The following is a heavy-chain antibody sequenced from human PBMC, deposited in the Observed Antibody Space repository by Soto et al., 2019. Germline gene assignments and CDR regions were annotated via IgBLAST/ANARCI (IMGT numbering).Heavy chain of an antibody. CDR2: INAGNGNT. V-gene: IGHV1-3*01. J-gene: IGHJ5*02. Sequence: EASVKVSCKASGYTFTSYAMHWVRQAPGKRLEGMGWINAGNGNTKYSQKFQGRVTITRDTSASTAYMELSSLRSEDTAVYYFARDPGYCTNGVCFNWFDPWGQGTLVTVSS. D-gene: IGHD2-8*01. CDR3: ARDPGYCTNGVCFNWFDP. CDR1: GYTFTSYA.